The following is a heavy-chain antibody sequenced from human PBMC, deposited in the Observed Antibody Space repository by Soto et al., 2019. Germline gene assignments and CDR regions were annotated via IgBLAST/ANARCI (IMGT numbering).Heavy chain of an antibody. CDR2: FYYSGST. J-gene: IGHJ4*02. Sequence: SETLSLTCTVSGGSISSYYWSWIRQPPGTGLEWIGYFYYSGSTNYNPSLTRRVTISVDTSKNQFSLKLSSVTAADTAVYYCARGTLTSYLDYWGQGTLVTVSS. CDR3: ARGTLTSYLDY. V-gene: IGHV4-59*01. CDR1: GGSISSYY.